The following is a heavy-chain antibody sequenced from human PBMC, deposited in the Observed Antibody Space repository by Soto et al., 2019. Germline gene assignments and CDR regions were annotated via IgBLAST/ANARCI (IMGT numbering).Heavy chain of an antibody. Sequence: SVKVSCKASGGTFSSYVISWVRQAPGQGPEWMGGIIPIYGTVNYAQKFQDRVTIIADTSTSTAYMELSSLRSEDTAVYYCARDLGGCSGGTCRYNWFDPWGQGTLVTVYS. CDR2: IIPIYGTV. CDR3: ARDLGGCSGGTCRYNWFDP. CDR1: GGTFSSYV. D-gene: IGHD2-15*01. J-gene: IGHJ5*02. V-gene: IGHV1-69*06.